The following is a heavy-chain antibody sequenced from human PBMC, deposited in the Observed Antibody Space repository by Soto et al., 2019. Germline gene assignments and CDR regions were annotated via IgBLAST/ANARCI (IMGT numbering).Heavy chain of an antibody. CDR3: ARDLLLILWGGMDV. D-gene: IGHD3-16*01. J-gene: IGHJ6*02. V-gene: IGHV3-30-3*01. CDR1: GFTFSSYA. CDR2: ISYDGSNK. Sequence: GGSLRLSCAASGFTFSSYAMHWVRQAPGKGLEWVAVISYDGSNKYYADSVKGRFTISRDNSKNTLYLQMNSLRAEDTAVYYCARDLLLILWGGMDVWGQGTTVTVSS.